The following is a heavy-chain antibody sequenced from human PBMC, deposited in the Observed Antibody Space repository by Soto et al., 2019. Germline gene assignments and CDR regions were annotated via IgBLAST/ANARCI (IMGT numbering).Heavy chain of an antibody. Sequence: GESLKISCAASGFTVSSNYMSWVRQAPGKGLEWGSVIYSGGSTYYADSVKGRFTISRDNSKNTLYLQMNSLRAEDTAVYYCASSDGGKDYWGQGTLVTVSS. J-gene: IGHJ4*02. V-gene: IGHV3-53*01. D-gene: IGHD2-15*01. CDR2: IYSGGST. CDR1: GFTVSSNY. CDR3: ASSDGGKDY.